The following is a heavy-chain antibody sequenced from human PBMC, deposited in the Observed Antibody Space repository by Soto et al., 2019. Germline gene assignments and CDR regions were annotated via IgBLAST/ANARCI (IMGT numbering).Heavy chain of an antibody. J-gene: IGHJ4*02. CDR2: ISSSGSTI. CDR3: ARGSPYYYDSSGYYPF. CDR1: GFTFSDNY. V-gene: IGHV3-11*01. D-gene: IGHD3-22*01. Sequence: LRLSCAASGFTFSDNYMSWIRQAPGKGLEWVSYISSSGSTIYYADSVKGRFTISRDNAKNSLYLQMNSLRAEDTAVYYCARGSPYYYDSSGYYPFWGQGTLVTVSS.